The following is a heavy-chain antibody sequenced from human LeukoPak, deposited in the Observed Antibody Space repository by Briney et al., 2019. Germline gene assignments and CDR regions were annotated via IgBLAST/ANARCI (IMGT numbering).Heavy chain of an antibody. V-gene: IGHV3-11*06. Sequence: PGGSLRLSCAASGFTLSDYYMSWIRQAPGKGLEWVSYISSSSSYTNYADSVKGRFTISRDNAKNSLYLQMNSLRAEDTAVYYCARAPSLAYCGGDCYSPPDYWGQGTLVTVSS. CDR1: GFTLSDYY. CDR3: ARAPSLAYCGGDCYSPPDY. J-gene: IGHJ4*02. CDR2: ISSSSSYT. D-gene: IGHD2-21*02.